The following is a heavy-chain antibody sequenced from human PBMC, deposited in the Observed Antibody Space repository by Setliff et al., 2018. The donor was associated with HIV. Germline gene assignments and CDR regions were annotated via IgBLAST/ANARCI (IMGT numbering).Heavy chain of an antibody. CDR2: INCGNGAT. V-gene: IGHV1-3*01. D-gene: IGHD3-10*01. CDR3: ARDRWFGESAPRLLDY. Sequence: ASVKVSCKASGYIYTNYAIRWVRQAPGQGLEWMGWINCGNGATKYAQNFQDRFTITTDTSASTVYMELRSLRSEDTAVYYCARDRWFGESAPRLLDYWGPGTQVTVSS. J-gene: IGHJ4*02. CDR1: GYIYTNYA.